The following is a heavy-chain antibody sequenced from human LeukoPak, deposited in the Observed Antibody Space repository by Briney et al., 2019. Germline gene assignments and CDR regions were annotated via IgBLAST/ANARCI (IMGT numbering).Heavy chain of an antibody. V-gene: IGHV3-11*04. CDR1: GFTFSDYY. CDR2: ISSGGSTT. D-gene: IGHD4-11*01. J-gene: IGHJ6*03. Sequence: PGGSLRLSCAASGFTFSDYYMSWIRQAPGKGLECVSYISSGGSTTYYTDSVKGRFTISRDNGKNALYLQMNSLRAEDTAVYYCARDGSTVTRGYYYYYMDVWGKGTTVTVSS. CDR3: ARDGSTVTRGYYYYYMDV.